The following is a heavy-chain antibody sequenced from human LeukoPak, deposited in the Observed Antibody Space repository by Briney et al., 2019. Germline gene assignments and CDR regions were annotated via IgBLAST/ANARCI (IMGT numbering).Heavy chain of an antibody. CDR1: GFTFSSYG. CDR3: ARDMGDWNARQGSWFDP. Sequence: GGSLRLSCAASGFTFSSYGMHWVRQAPGKGLEWVAVISFDGSNRYYTDSVKGRFTISRDNSQNTLYLQMNSLRAEDTAVYYCARDMGDWNARQGSWFDPWGQGTLVTVSS. D-gene: IGHD1-1*01. CDR2: ISFDGSNR. V-gene: IGHV3-30*03. J-gene: IGHJ5*02.